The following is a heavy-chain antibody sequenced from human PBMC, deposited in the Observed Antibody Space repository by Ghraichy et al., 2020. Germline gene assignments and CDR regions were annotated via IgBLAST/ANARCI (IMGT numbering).Heavy chain of an antibody. D-gene: IGHD3-10*01. CDR2: IKQDGSEK. CDR3: ARGGFLRGAFDY. V-gene: IGHV3-7*03. Sequence: GESLNISCAASGFTFSSYWMSWVRQAPGKGLEWVANIKQDGSEKYYVDSVKGRFTISRDNAKNSLYLQMNSLRAEDTAVYYCARGGFLRGAFDYWAREPWSPSPQ. J-gene: IGHJ4*02. CDR1: GFTFSSYW.